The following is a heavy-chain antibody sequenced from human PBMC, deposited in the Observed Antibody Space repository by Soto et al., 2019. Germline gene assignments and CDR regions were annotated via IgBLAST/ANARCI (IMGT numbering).Heavy chain of an antibody. CDR2: IYHSGYT. CDR3: TVGGYSPETLAY. CDR1: GGSIRSSNW. V-gene: IGHV4-4*02. D-gene: IGHD6-13*01. J-gene: IGHJ4*02. Sequence: SETLSLTCAVSGGSIRSSNWWSWVRQPPGKRLEWIGDIYHSGYTNYNPSLKRRVVISVDEAKNQFSLNLTSVTAADTAVYYCTVGGYSPETLAYWGQGTLVTVSS.